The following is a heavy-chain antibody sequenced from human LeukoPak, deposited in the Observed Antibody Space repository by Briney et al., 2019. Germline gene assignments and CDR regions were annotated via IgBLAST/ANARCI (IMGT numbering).Heavy chain of an antibody. CDR2: IAHHGNNK. Sequence: AGSLRLSCGASGFTFSSSAMHWVRQGPGKGLEWVAYIAHHGNNKYYADSVKGRFTISRDNSKGSLYLQMNSLRADDTAVYYCAKDGTWSCTDWGQGTLVRVSS. D-gene: IGHD2-15*01. CDR1: GFTFSSSA. V-gene: IGHV3-30*02. CDR3: AKDGTWSCTD. J-gene: IGHJ4*02.